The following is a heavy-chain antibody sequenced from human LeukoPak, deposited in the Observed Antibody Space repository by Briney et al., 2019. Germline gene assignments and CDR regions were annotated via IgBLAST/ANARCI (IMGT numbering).Heavy chain of an antibody. CDR2: ISSSSNYI. CDR1: GFPFSTYS. D-gene: IGHD5-24*01. Sequence: GSLRLSCAASGFPFSTYSMNWVRQTPGKGLEWVSSISSSSNYIYYADSVKGRFTISRDNAKNSLYLQMNSLRAEDTAVYYCARESSARWLQFDDYWGQGTLVTVSS. CDR3: ARESSARWLQFDDY. V-gene: IGHV3-21*01. J-gene: IGHJ4*02.